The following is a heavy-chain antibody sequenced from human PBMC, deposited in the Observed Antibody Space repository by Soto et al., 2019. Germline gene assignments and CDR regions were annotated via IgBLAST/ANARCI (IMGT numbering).Heavy chain of an antibody. V-gene: IGHV1-69*01. Sequence: QVQLVQSGAEVKKPGSSVKVSCKASGGTFSSYAISWVRQAPGQGLEWMGGIIPIFGTANYAQKFQGRVTITADESTSTAYMELSSLRSDDTXVXYXXRGTTMIVVVRVGWFDHWGQGTLVTVYS. CDR3: XRGTTMIVVVRVGWFDH. CDR2: IIPIFGTA. CDR1: GGTFSSYA. J-gene: IGHJ5*02. D-gene: IGHD3-22*01.